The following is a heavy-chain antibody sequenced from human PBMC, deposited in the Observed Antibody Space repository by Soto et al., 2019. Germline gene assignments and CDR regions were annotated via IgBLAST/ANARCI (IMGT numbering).Heavy chain of an antibody. D-gene: IGHD2-15*01. J-gene: IGHJ6*03. Sequence: QVQLLQSGAEVKKPGASVKVSCKASGYTFTNYGITWVRQAPGQGLEWMGWISAYNGDTHYTQRLQGRVTMTTDTSASTAYMGRRGLSSDDTAVYYCARVRPLVGSFYSPMDVWGKGTTVTVSS. CDR1: GYTFTNYG. CDR3: ARVRPLVGSFYSPMDV. CDR2: ISAYNGDT. V-gene: IGHV1-18*01.